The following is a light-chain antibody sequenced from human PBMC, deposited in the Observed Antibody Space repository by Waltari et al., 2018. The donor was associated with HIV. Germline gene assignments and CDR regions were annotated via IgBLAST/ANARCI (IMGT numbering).Light chain of an antibody. J-gene: IGLJ2*01. CDR2: KDS. V-gene: IGLV3-25*03. CDR3: QSADSSGTYRV. CDR1: ALPKQY. Sequence: SYELTQPPSVSVSPGQTARITCSGDALPKQYAYWYQQKPGKAPILVIYKDSERPSGIPERFSGSSSGTTVTLTISGVQAEDEADYYCQSADSSGTYRVFGGRTKLTVL.